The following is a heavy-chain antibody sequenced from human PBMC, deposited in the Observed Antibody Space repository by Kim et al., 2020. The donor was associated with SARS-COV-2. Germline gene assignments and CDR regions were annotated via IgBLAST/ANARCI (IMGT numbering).Heavy chain of an antibody. Sequence: SETLSLTCNVSGYSISSGYYWGWIRHPPGKGLEWIGSIYHSGSTYSNPSLKSRVTISVDTSKNQFSLKLSSVTAADTAIYYCAKDDSGFLRFSWYFDLWGRGTLVTVSS. D-gene: IGHD5-12*01. CDR3: AKDDSGFLRFSWYFDL. J-gene: IGHJ2*01. V-gene: IGHV4-38-2*02. CDR2: IYHSGST. CDR1: GYSISSGYY.